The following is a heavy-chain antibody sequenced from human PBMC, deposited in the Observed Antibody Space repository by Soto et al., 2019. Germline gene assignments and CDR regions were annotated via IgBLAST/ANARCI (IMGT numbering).Heavy chain of an antibody. CDR1: GGSFSGYY. V-gene: IGHV4-34*01. D-gene: IGHD6-19*01. CDR2: INHSGST. Sequence: SETLSLTCAVYGGSFSGYYWSWIRQPPGKGLEWIGEINHSGSTNYNPSLKSRVTISVDTSKNQFSLKLSSVTAADTAVYYCASRARTGYSSGWLKFFDIWGQGTMVTVSS. CDR3: ASRARTGYSSGWLKFFDI. J-gene: IGHJ3*02.